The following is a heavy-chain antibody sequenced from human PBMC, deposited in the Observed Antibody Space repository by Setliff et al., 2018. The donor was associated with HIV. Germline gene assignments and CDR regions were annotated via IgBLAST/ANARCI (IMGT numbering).Heavy chain of an antibody. Sequence: SSETLSLTCTVSGGSISSGTYYWNWIRQHPGKGLEWIGYIYYSGSTYYNPSLTSRVTISVDTSRNQFSLKLSSVTAADTAVYYCARRLFGAVAGTYGMDVWGQGTTVTVSS. V-gene: IGHV4-31*03. D-gene: IGHD6-19*01. CDR2: IYYSGST. CDR1: GGSISSGTYY. CDR3: ARRLFGAVAGTYGMDV. J-gene: IGHJ6*02.